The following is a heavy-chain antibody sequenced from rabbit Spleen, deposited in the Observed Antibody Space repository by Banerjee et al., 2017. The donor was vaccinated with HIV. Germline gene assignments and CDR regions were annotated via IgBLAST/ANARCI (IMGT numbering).Heavy chain of an antibody. CDR3: ARDGAGGSYFAL. CDR2: IEPVFGVT. Sequence: QEQLVESGGGLVKPGASLTLICTASGFSFSSGYDMSWVRQAPGKGLEWIGYIEPVFGVTYYASWVNGRFTISSHNAQNTVFLQMTSLTAADTATYFCARDGAGGSYFALWGPGTLVTVS. D-gene: IGHD8-1*01. V-gene: IGHV1S45*01. CDR1: GFSFSSGYD. J-gene: IGHJ4*01.